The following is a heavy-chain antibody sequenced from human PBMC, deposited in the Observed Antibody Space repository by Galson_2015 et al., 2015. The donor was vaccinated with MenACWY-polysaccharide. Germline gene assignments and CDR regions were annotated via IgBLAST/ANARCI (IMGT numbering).Heavy chain of an antibody. CDR2: ISGSATTT. J-gene: IGHJ4*02. D-gene: IGHD6-19*01. Sequence: SLRLSCAASGFTFSNYAMRWVRQAPGKGLEWVSTISGSATTTYYADSVKGRFTISRDNSKNTLYLQMNSLRADDTAVYYCAKYGVAVAGSLKNHFDYWGQGTLVTVSS. CDR1: GFTFSNYA. CDR3: AKYGVAVAGSLKNHFDY. V-gene: IGHV3-23*01.